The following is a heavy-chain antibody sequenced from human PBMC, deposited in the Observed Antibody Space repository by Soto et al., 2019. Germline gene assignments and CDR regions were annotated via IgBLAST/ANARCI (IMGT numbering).Heavy chain of an antibody. CDR2: ISAYNDNT. J-gene: IGHJ6*02. V-gene: IGHV1-18*04. CDR3: ASGGNSPGDSYYGMDV. D-gene: IGHD2-21*02. Sequence: SVKVSCEASGYTFTSYGISWVRQAPGQGLEWMGWISAYNDNTNYAQKLQGRVTMTTDTSTSTAYMELRSLRSDDTAVYYCASGGNSPGDSYYGMDVWGQGTTVTVSS. CDR1: GYTFTSYG.